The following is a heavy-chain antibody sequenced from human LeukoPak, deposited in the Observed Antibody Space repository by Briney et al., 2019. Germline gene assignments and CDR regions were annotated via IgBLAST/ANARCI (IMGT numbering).Heavy chain of an antibody. D-gene: IGHD2-2*01. CDR1: GGSISSSSYY. V-gene: IGHV4-39*01. CDR3: ARHPIRDIVVVPAPLGNWFDP. J-gene: IGHJ5*02. Sequence: SETLSLTCTVSGGSISSSSYYWGWIRQPPGKGLEWIGRIYYSGSTYYNPSLKSRVTISVDTSKNQFSLKLSSVTAADTAVYYCARHPIRDIVVVPAPLGNWFDPWGQGTLVTVSS. CDR2: IYYSGST.